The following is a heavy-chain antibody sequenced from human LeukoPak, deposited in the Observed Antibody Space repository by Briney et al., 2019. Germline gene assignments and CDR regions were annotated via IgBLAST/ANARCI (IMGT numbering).Heavy chain of an antibody. V-gene: IGHV4-39*01. CDR2: IYYSGST. J-gene: IGHJ4*02. Sequence: PSETLSLTCTVSGGSISSSSYYWGWIRQPPGKGLEWIGSIYYSGSTYYNPSLKSRVTISVDTSKNQFSLKLSSVTAADTAVYYCARHPEYSSSSYYFDYWGQGTLVTVSS. D-gene: IGHD6-13*01. CDR3: ARHPEYSSSSYYFDY. CDR1: GGSISSSSYY.